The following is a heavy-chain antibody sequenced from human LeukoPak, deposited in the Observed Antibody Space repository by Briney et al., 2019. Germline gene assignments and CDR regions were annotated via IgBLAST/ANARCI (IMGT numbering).Heavy chain of an antibody. Sequence: GESLKISCKGSGYSSTSYWIGWVRQMPGKGLDWIGIIYPGDSDTRYSPSFQGQVTISADKSISTAYLRWSSLKASDTAMYYCARSPTSYYDFWSGYSPPGFDYWAREPWSPSPQ. CDR3: ARSPTSYYDFWSGYSPPGFDY. D-gene: IGHD3-3*01. J-gene: IGHJ4*02. CDR2: IYPGDSDT. CDR1: GYSSTSYW. V-gene: IGHV5-51*01.